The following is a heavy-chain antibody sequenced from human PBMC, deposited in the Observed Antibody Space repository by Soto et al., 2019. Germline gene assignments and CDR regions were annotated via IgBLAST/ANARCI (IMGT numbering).Heavy chain of an antibody. CDR3: ARRRFYGDRTNWYFDL. Sequence: SETLSLTCAVYGGSFSGFYWSWTRQPPGKGLEWIGEITHSGSTNYNPSLKSRVTISLDTSKSQFSLKLSSVTAADTAVYYCARRRFYGDRTNWYFDLWGRGTLVT. V-gene: IGHV4-34*01. D-gene: IGHD4-17*01. J-gene: IGHJ2*01. CDR1: GGSFSGFY. CDR2: ITHSGST.